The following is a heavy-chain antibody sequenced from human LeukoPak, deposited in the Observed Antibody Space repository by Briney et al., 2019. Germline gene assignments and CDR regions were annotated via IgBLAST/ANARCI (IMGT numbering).Heavy chain of an antibody. V-gene: IGHV4-39*07. J-gene: IGHJ4*02. CDR2: IYYSGNT. CDR3: ARSRGYSGYDLIDY. Sequence: SETLSLTCAVSGGSISTSSYYWGWTRQPPGKGLEWIGSIYYSGNTYYNPSLKSRVTISVDTSKNQFSLKLSSVTAADTAVYFCARSRGYSGYDLIDYWGQGTLVTVSS. D-gene: IGHD5-12*01. CDR1: GGSISTSSYY.